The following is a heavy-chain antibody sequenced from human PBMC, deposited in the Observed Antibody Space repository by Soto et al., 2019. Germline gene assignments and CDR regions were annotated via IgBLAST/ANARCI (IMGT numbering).Heavy chain of an antibody. CDR1: GFIFSIYW. V-gene: IGHV3-74*01. CDR3: VRDSHGDY. CDR2: IDHDGPT. J-gene: IGHJ4*02. Sequence: EVQLVESGGGLVQPGGSLRLSWAGSGFIFSIYWMPWVRQAPGKGLEWVSRIDHDGPTDYADSVRGRFTVSRDNAENTLYLQMNSLRPEDTAVYYCVRDSHGDYWGQGTLVTVSS.